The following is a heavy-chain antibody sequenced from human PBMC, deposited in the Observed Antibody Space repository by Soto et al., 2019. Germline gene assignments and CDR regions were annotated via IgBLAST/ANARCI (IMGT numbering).Heavy chain of an antibody. CDR1: GGTLSNYA. V-gene: IGHV1-69*01. Sequence: QVQLVQSAAEVKKPGSSVKVSCKASGGTLSNYAFTWVRQAPGQGLEWMGGIIPIFNTANYAQEFQGRVTMTADESTSTAYMEVNSLRSEDTAGYYCARVRPTDYVGNYNNGMDVWGQGTTVTVSS. J-gene: IGHJ6*02. CDR2: IIPIFNTA. D-gene: IGHD4-17*01. CDR3: ARVRPTDYVGNYNNGMDV.